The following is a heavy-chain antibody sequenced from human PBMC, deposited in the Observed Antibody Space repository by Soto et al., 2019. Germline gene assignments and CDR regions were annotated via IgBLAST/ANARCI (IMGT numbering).Heavy chain of an antibody. Sequence: SETLSLTCTVSGYSISSGSYWGWIRQPPVKGPEWIASIYHRGTTFYNPSLKSRVTVSVDKSNNQFSLKERSVTGAETAVYYCAKAHVMVVDGSTFDYWGHGTLVT. CDR1: GYSISSGSY. CDR3: AKAHVMVVDGSTFDY. D-gene: IGHD6-19*01. J-gene: IGHJ4*01. CDR2: IYHRGTT. V-gene: IGHV4-38-2*02.